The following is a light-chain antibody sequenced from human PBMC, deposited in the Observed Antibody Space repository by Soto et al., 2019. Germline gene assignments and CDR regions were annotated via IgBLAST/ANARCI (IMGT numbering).Light chain of an antibody. J-gene: IGKJ1*01. CDR2: KAS. V-gene: IGKV1-5*03. Sequence: DVQMTESPSTLSGSVGDRVTITCRASQTISSWLAWYQQKPGKAPKLLIYKASTLESGVPSRFSGSGSGTEFPLTISSLQPDDFATYYCQHYNSYSEAFGQGTKV. CDR1: QTISSW. CDR3: QHYNSYSEA.